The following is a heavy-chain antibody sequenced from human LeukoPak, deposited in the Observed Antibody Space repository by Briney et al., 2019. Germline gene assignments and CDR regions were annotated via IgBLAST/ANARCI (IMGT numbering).Heavy chain of an antibody. CDR1: GFTFTNYX. J-gene: IGHJ4*02. CDR3: AREESGGYFDY. Sequence: ASVKISCKASGFTFTNYXXXXXRQAPGQGLXWMGLINPSGSNTXXXXXXRGRVXMTRDTSTTTVYMELSSLSSDDTAVYYCAREESGGYFDYGGQGTLVTVSS. CDR2: INPSGSNT. V-gene: IGHV1-46*01. D-gene: IGHD2-8*02.